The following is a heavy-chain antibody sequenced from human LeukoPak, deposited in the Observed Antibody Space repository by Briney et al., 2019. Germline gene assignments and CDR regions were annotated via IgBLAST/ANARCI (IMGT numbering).Heavy chain of an antibody. J-gene: IGHJ4*02. V-gene: IGHV3-23*01. CDR3: ARLTDTDYFDY. Sequence: GGSLRLSCAASGFTFSSYAMSWLRQAPGKGLEWVSAISGSGGSTYYADSVKGRFTISRDNSKNTLYLQMSSLRAEDTAVYYCARLTDTDYFDYWGQGTLVTVSS. CDR1: GFTFSSYA. CDR2: ISGSGGST.